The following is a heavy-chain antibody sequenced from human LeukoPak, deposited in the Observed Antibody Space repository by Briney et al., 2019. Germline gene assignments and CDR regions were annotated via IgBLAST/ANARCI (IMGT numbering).Heavy chain of an antibody. D-gene: IGHD3-3*01. CDR3: ARGWDYDFWSGHYWYFDL. CDR2: IGSSSSYI. Sequence: PGGSPRLSCAASGFTFSNAWMNWVRQAPGKGLEWVSSIGSSSSYIYYADSVKGRFTISRDNAKNSLYLQMNSLRAEDTAVYYCARGWDYDFWSGHYWYFDLWGRGTLVTVSS. CDR1: GFTFSNAW. V-gene: IGHV3-21*01. J-gene: IGHJ2*01.